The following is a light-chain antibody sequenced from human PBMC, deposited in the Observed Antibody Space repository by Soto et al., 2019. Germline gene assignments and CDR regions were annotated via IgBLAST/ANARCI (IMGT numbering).Light chain of an antibody. Sequence: QSVLTQSPSASAFLGASVKLTCTLSSGHSSYAIAWHQQQPEKGPRYLMKLNSDGSHSKGDGIPDRFSGSSSGAERYLTISSLQSEDEADYYCQTWDTGLDRVFGGGTKLTVL. J-gene: IGLJ2*01. CDR1: SGHSSYA. CDR2: LNSDGSH. CDR3: QTWDTGLDRV. V-gene: IGLV4-69*01.